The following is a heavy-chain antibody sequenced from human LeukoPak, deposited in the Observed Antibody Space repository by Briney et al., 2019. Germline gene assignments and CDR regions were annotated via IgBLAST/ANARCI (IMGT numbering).Heavy chain of an antibody. CDR3: ARDTGTNNWNLHFDL. J-gene: IGHJ2*01. Sequence: TGGSLRLSCAAFGFTVSSKYMSWVRQAPGKGLEWVSVNYSGGSTFYADSVKGRFTISRDNSKNTVYLQMNSLRDADTAVYYCARDTGTNNWNLHFDLWGRGTLVTVSS. CDR2: NYSGGST. D-gene: IGHD1-7*01. V-gene: IGHV3-66*01. CDR1: GFTVSSKY.